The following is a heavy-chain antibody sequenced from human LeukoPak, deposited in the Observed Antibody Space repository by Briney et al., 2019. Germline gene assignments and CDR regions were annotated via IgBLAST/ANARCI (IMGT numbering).Heavy chain of an antibody. CDR3: ARDLTVVVPAAMKRWFDP. V-gene: IGHV1-18*01. J-gene: IGHJ5*02. D-gene: IGHD2-2*01. Sequence: ASVKVSCKASGYTFTSYGISWVRQAPGQGLEWMGWISAYNGNTNYAQKLQGRVTMTTDTSTSTACMELRSLRSDDTAVYYCARDLTVVVPAAMKRWFDPWGQGTLVTVSS. CDR2: ISAYNGNT. CDR1: GYTFTSYG.